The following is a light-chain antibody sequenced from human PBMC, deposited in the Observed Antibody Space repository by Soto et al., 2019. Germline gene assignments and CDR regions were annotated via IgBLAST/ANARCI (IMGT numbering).Light chain of an antibody. J-gene: IGLJ2*01. CDR3: TSFAGNNALGA. V-gene: IGLV2-8*01. CDR2: DVS. CDR1: SNDVGAYNY. Sequence: QSALTQPPSASGSPGQSVTISCTGTSNDVGAYNYVSWYQHHPGEAPRLMIYDVSKRPPGVPDRFSGSKSGYTASLTVSGLQPEDEADYYCTSFAGNNALGAFGGGTKLTVL.